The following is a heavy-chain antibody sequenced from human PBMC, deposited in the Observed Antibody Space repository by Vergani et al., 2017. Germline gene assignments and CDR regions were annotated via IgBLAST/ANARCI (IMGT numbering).Heavy chain of an antibody. CDR1: GFIFSSYW. CDR3: ARGNSVGGY. Sequence: EVQLVESGGGLVQPGGSLRLSCAASGFIFSSYWMHWVRQAPGKGLEWVAAIKEDGSEKQYVDSVKDRFTISRDNAKKSLYLQMNSLRAEDTAVYYCARGNSVGGYWGQGTLVTVSP. J-gene: IGHJ4*02. V-gene: IGHV3-7*01. CDR2: IKEDGSEK. D-gene: IGHD1-26*01.